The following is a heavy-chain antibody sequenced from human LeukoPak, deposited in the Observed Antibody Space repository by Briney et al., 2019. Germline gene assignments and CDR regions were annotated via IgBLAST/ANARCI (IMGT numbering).Heavy chain of an antibody. CDR1: GFTFSSYG. J-gene: IGHJ5*02. CDR2: ISYDGSNK. D-gene: IGHD6-6*01. CDR3: AKDLGSSSFDP. V-gene: IGHV3-30*18. Sequence: PGGTLRLSCAASGFTFSSYGMHWVRQAPGKGLEGVAVISYDGSNKYYADSVKGRFTISRDNSKNTLYLQMNSLRAEDTAVYYCAKDLGSSSFDPWGQGTLVTVSS.